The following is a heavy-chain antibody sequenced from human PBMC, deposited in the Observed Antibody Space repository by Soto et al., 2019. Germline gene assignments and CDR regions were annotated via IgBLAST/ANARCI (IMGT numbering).Heavy chain of an antibody. Sequence: QAHLVQSGPEVKKPGASVKVSCKGSGYIFTSYGIAWVRQAPGQGLEWMGWISAHNGKTEYAQKFQGRVTVTRDTSTSTAYRELRSLRSDDTALYYWARGRYGDYWGQGALVTVSS. CDR3: ARGRYGDY. J-gene: IGHJ4*02. V-gene: IGHV1-18*01. CDR1: GYIFTSYG. D-gene: IGHD4-17*01. CDR2: ISAHNGKT.